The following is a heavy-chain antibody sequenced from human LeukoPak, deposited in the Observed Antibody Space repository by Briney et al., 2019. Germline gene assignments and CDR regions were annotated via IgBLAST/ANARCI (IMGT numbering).Heavy chain of an antibody. CDR2: IIPIFGTA. CDR3: AIGPTVTSSTPIDY. Sequence: ASVNVSFKASGGTFSSYAISWVRQAPGQGLEWMGGIIPIFGTANYAQQFQGRVTITTDESTSTAYMELSSLRSEDTAVYYCAIGPTVTSSTPIDYWGQGTLVTVSS. D-gene: IGHD4-17*01. J-gene: IGHJ4*02. CDR1: GGTFSSYA. V-gene: IGHV1-69*05.